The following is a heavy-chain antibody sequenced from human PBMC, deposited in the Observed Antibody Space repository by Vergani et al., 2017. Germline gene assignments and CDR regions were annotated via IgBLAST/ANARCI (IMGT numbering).Heavy chain of an antibody. CDR2: IYHSGST. V-gene: IGHV4-38-2*02. Sequence: QVQLQESGPGLVKPSETLSLTCAVSGYSISSGYYWGWIRQPPGKGLEWIGSIYHSGSTYYNPYLKSRVTISVDTSKNQFSLKLSAVTAADTAVYYCARDLSVMDYVGVDAFDIWGQGTMVTVSS. CDR1: GYSISSGYY. D-gene: IGHD3-10*02. CDR3: ARDLSVMDYVGVDAFDI. J-gene: IGHJ3*02.